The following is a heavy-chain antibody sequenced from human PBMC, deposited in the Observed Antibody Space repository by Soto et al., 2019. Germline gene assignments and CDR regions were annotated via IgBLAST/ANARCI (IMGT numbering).Heavy chain of an antibody. CDR2: IHLGGST. Sequence: QVQLQESGPGLVKPSGTLSLTCAVSGGSITTYHWWSWVRQPPGKGLEWIGEIHLGGSTNYNPSLKRRVTISVDKSKDQFSLRLSSVAAADTAVYYCARSNDYHLNYWGQGTLVTVSS. V-gene: IGHV4-4*02. CDR3: ARSNDYHLNY. CDR1: GGSITTYHW. J-gene: IGHJ4*02. D-gene: IGHD3-16*01.